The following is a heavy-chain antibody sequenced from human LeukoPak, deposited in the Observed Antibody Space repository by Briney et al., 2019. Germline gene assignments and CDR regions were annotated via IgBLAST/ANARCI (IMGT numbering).Heavy chain of an antibody. J-gene: IGHJ4*02. D-gene: IGHD3-10*01. CDR3: ARAMAAEFDY. CDR1: GFTFSGYW. CDR2: IKPDGSDQ. V-gene: IGHV3-7*01. Sequence: GGSLRFSCAASGFTFSGYWMTWVRQAPGKGVEWVATIKPDGSDQYYVDSLRGRFTISRDNTKNSLYLQMNSLRAEDTAVYYCARAMAAEFDYWGQGTLVTVSS.